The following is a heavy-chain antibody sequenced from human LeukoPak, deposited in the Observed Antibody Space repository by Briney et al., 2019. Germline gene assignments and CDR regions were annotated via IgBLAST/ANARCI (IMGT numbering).Heavy chain of an antibody. CDR2: IYYSGST. J-gene: IGHJ4*02. CDR3: ARVSIAAAGTGVDY. Sequence: SETLSLTGTVSGGSISSYYWSWLRQPPGKGLEWIGYIYYSGSTNYNPSLKSRVTISVDTSKNQFSLKLSSVTAADTAVYYCARVSIAAAGTGVDYWGQGTLVTVSS. CDR1: GGSISSYY. V-gene: IGHV4-59*01. D-gene: IGHD6-13*01.